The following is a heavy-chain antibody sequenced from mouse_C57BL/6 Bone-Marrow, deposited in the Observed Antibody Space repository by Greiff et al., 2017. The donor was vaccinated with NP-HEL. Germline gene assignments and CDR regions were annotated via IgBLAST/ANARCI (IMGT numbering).Heavy chain of an antibody. V-gene: IGHV14-4*01. CDR1: GFNIKDDY. CDR3: TPYYYGSSSHWYFDV. Sequence: EVQLQQSGAELVRPGASVKLSCTASGFNIKDDYMHWVKLRPEQGLEWIGWIDPENVDTEYASKLQGKATITADTSSNTAYLQLSSLTSEDTAVYYCTPYYYGSSSHWYFDVWGTGTTVTVSS. J-gene: IGHJ1*03. CDR2: IDPENVDT. D-gene: IGHD1-1*01.